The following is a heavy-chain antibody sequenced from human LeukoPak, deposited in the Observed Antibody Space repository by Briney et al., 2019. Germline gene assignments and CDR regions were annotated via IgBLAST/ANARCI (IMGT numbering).Heavy chain of an antibody. CDR2: ISRSGGST. CDR3: ARALYGYSSDY. V-gene: IGHV3-23*01. J-gene: IGHJ4*02. Sequence: GGSLRLSRAASGFSFSSYAMTWVRQAQGKGLEWVSAISRSGGSTYYADSVKGRFTISRDNAKNSLYLQMNSLAAEDTAVYYCARALYGYSSDYWGQGTLVTVSS. D-gene: IGHD6-6*01. CDR1: GFSFSSYA.